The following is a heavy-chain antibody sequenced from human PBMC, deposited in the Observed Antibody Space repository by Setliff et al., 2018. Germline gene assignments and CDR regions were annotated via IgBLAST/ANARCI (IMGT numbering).Heavy chain of an antibody. CDR3: TRHEDRNKCTSSSCYRENDAFDV. J-gene: IGHJ3*01. V-gene: IGHV5-51*01. D-gene: IGHD2-2*01. Sequence: GESLKISCKASGYIFTNYWIGWVRQMPGKGLEWMGVIHPGDSDTRYSPSFQGQVTISADKSINTAYLQWSSLKASDTAIYYCTRHEDRNKCTSSSCYRENDAFDVWGQGAMVTVS. CDR2: IHPGDSDT. CDR1: GYIFTNYW.